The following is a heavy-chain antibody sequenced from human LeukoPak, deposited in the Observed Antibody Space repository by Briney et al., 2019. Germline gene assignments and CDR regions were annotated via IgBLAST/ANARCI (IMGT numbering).Heavy chain of an antibody. Sequence: SETLSLTCTVSGGSISSGSYYWSWIRQPPGKGLEWIGYIYHSGSTYYNPSLKSRVTISVDTSKNQFSLKLSSVTAADTAVYYCARDRTQWELPFDYWGQGTLVTVSS. CDR2: IYHSGST. CDR1: GGSISSGSYY. J-gene: IGHJ4*02. V-gene: IGHV4-30-2*01. CDR3: ARDRTQWELPFDY. D-gene: IGHD1-26*01.